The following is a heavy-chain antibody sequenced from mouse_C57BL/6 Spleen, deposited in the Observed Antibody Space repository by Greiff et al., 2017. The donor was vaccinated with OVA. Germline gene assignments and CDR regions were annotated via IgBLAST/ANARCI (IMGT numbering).Heavy chain of an antibody. CDR2: INPNNGGT. J-gene: IGHJ4*01. CDR3: ARFRSTMVTTTFRYYYAMDY. CDR1: GYTFTDYY. V-gene: IGHV1-26*01. Sequence: EVQLQQSGPELVKPGASVKISCKASGYTFTDYYMNWVKQSHGKSLEWIGDINPNNGGTSYNQKFKGKATLTVDKSSSTAYMELRSLTSEDSAVYYCARFRSTMVTTTFRYYYAMDYWGQGTSVTVSS. D-gene: IGHD2-2*01.